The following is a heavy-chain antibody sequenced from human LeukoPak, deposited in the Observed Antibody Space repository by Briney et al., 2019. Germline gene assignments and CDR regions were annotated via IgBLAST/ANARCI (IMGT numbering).Heavy chain of an antibody. CDR1: GYSFTSYW. J-gene: IGHJ4*02. CDR2: INPGYSDI. D-gene: IGHD5-12*01. CDR3: ARHDKGYSGYVTLDY. V-gene: IGHV5-51*01. Sequence: GESLKISSEGSGYSFTSYWIGWVRQMPGKGLEWMGIINPGYSDIRYSPSFQGQVTISADKSISTAYLQWSSLKASDTAIYYCARHDKGYSGYVTLDYWGQGTLVTVSS.